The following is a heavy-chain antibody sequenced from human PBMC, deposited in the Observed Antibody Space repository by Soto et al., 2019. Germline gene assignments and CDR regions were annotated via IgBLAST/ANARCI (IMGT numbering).Heavy chain of an antibody. CDR3: AKIHIVLRYFDWARDAFDI. D-gene: IGHD3-9*01. CDR1: GFTFSSYA. Sequence: QTGGSLRLSCAASGFTFSSYAMSWVRQAPGKGLEWVSAISGSGGSTYYADSVKGRFTISRDNSKNTLYLQMNSLRAEDTAVYYCAKIHIVLRYFDWARDAFDIWGQGTMVTVSS. CDR2: ISGSGGST. V-gene: IGHV3-23*01. J-gene: IGHJ3*02.